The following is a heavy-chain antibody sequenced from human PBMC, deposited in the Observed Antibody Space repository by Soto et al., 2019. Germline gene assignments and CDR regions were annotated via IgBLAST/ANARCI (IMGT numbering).Heavy chain of an antibody. CDR1: GFSLSTSGVG. J-gene: IGHJ6*02. CDR2: IYWDDGK. Sequence: QITLKESGPPLVKPTQTLTLTCIFSGFSLSTSGVGVGWIRQPPGKALEWLALIYWDDGKRYSPSLNSRLTIPKDTAKHRVVLTMTNMDPVDTATYYCAHGYCSGGNGLSGTGGMDVWGPGTAVTVSS. CDR3: AHGYCSGGNGLSGTGGMDV. D-gene: IGHD2-15*01. V-gene: IGHV2-5*02.